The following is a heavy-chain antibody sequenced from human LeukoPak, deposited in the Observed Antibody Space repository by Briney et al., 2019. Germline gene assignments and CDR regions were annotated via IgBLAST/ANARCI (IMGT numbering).Heavy chain of an antibody. Sequence: GGSLRLSCAASGFTFDDFAMHWVRQAPGKGLEWVSSITWNSGRIGYADSVKGRFTISRDNARNSLYLQMNSLRVEDTAFYYCARGLTTVTAYFEYWGQGTLVTVSS. D-gene: IGHD4-17*01. CDR1: GFTFDDFA. V-gene: IGHV3-9*01. CDR3: ARGLTTVTAYFEY. CDR2: ITWNSGRI. J-gene: IGHJ4*02.